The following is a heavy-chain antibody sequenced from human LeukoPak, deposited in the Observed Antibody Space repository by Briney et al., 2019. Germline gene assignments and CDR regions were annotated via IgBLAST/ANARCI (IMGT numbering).Heavy chain of an antibody. D-gene: IGHD4/OR15-4a*01. J-gene: IGHJ4*02. CDR1: GFTFSSCA. V-gene: IGHV3-23*01. CDR3: AKRVGANSGPFDS. Sequence: GGSLRLSCAASGFTFSSCAVNWVRQAPGEGLEWVSSIRGGGVKTYYADSVQGRFTISRDDFRNTLYLQMNSLRAEDTAVYYCAKRVGANSGPFDSWGQGVLVTVSS. CDR2: IRGGGVKT.